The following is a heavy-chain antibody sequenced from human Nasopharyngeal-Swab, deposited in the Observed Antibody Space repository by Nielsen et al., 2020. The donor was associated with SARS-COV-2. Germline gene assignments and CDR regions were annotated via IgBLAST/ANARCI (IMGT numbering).Heavy chain of an antibody. CDR2: VFHIGST. CDR3: ARGDILTPYYYMDV. V-gene: IGHV4-59*01. CDR1: GGSISSYY. D-gene: IGHD3-9*01. Sequence: GSLRLSCTVSGGSISSYYWNWVRQPPGKGLEWFASVFHIGSTKYNPSLKSRVTISVDRAKNQVSLKLTSVTAADTAVYYCARGDILTPYYYMDVWGRGTTVAVSS. J-gene: IGHJ6*03.